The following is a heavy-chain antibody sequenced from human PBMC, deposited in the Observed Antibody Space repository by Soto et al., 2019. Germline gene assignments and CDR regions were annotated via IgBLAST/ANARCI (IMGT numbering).Heavy chain of an antibody. D-gene: IGHD3-22*01. CDR1: GYTFTSTW. CDR2: INPYGGAA. J-gene: IGHJ4*02. Sequence: QVQLVQSGAEVKKPGASVKVSCKASGYTFTSTWMHWVRQAPGQGLEWMGIINPYGGAATYAEKFQGSVTMTRDTSTATDYMELSSLRSEDTAMYYCARDRSHSSAYWWLEYWGQGTQVTVSS. CDR3: ARDRSHSSAYWWLEY. V-gene: IGHV1-46*03.